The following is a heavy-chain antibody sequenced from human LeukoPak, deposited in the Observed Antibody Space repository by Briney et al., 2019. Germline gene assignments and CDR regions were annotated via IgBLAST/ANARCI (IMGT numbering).Heavy chain of an antibody. V-gene: IGHV3-33*08. CDR1: GFTFGSDA. D-gene: IGHD4-17*01. CDR2: IWSHGNTK. Sequence: GGSLRLSCAASGFTFGSDAMHWVRQAPGKGLEWVAVIWSHGNTKKYADSVTGRFTISRDSSKNTLYLEMNTLRAEDTAVYYCARDDDYDDHNTFDMWGHGTMVTVSS. J-gene: IGHJ3*02. CDR3: ARDDDYDDHNTFDM.